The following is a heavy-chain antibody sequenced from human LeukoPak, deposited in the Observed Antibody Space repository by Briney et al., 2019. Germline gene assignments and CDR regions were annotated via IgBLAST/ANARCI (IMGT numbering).Heavy chain of an antibody. CDR2: IYYSGST. D-gene: IGHD2-21*02. V-gene: IGHV4-59*12. J-gene: IGHJ4*02. CDR1: GGSISSYY. CDR3: ARVASLDCGGDCYHFDH. Sequence: KTSETLSLTCTVSGGSISSYYWSWIRQPPGKGLEWIGYIYYSGSTNYNPSLKSRVTISVDTSKNQFPLKLSSVTAADTAVYYCARVASLDCGGDCYHFDHWGQGTLVTVSS.